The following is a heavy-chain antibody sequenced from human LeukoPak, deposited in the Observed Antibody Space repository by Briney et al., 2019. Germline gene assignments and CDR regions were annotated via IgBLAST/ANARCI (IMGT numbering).Heavy chain of an antibody. CDR3: ARAGGWGYSSSSGYYFDY. Sequence: PGGSLRLSCAASGFTFSSYGMHWVRQAPGKGLEWVAYIRYDGSNKYYADSVKGRFTISRDNAKNSLYLQMNSLRAEDTAVYYCARAGGWGYSSSSGYYFDYWGQGTLVTASS. CDR1: GFTFSSYG. J-gene: IGHJ4*02. V-gene: IGHV3-30*02. CDR2: IRYDGSNK. D-gene: IGHD6-6*01.